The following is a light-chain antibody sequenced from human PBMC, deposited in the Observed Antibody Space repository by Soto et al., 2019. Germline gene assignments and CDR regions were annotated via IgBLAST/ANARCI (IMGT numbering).Light chain of an antibody. Sequence: EIVFTQSPAILSLSPGERATLSCRASQSVGNYLAWYQQKPGQAPRLLVYDVSDRAKGIPARFSGSGSGTDLTLTISSLEPEDFAVYDCQQRSNWPTLSFGGGTKVDIK. CDR3: QQRSNWPTLS. V-gene: IGKV3-11*01. J-gene: IGKJ4*01. CDR1: QSVGNY. CDR2: DVS.